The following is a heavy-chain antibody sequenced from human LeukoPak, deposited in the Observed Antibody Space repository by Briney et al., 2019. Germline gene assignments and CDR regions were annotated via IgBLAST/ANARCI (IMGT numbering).Heavy chain of an antibody. CDR1: GFTFSSYA. CDR2: ISYDGSNK. Sequence: GGSLRLSCAASGFTFSSYAMHWVRQAPGKGLEWVAVISYDGSNKYYTNSVKGRFTISRDNSKNTLYPQMGSLRAEDMAVYYCASLPRYWGQGTLVTVSS. CDR3: ASLPRY. V-gene: IGHV3-30*14. J-gene: IGHJ4*02.